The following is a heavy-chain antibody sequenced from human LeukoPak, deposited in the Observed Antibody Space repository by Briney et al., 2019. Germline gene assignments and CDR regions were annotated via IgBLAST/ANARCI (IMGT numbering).Heavy chain of an antibody. V-gene: IGHV3-30*04. Sequence: PGRSLRLSCAASGFTFSSYAMHWVRQAPGKGLEWVAVISYDGSNKYYADSVKGRFTISRDNSKNTLYLQMNSLRAEDTAVYYCAKDRGGDGYNPLDYWGQGTLVTVSS. J-gene: IGHJ4*02. CDR1: GFTFSSYA. CDR2: ISYDGSNK. D-gene: IGHD5-24*01. CDR3: AKDRGGDGYNPLDY.